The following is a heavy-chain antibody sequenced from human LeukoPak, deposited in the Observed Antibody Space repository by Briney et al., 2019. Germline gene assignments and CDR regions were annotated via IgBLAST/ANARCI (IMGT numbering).Heavy chain of an antibody. CDR2: ISSSGST. CDR1: GDSISSGDYY. J-gene: IGHJ6*04. CDR3: ARHGVRGASSL. D-gene: IGHD3-10*01. V-gene: IGHV4-61*02. Sequence: SETLSLTCTVSGDSISSGDYYWSWIRQPAGKGLEWIGRISSSGSTNYNPSLKSRVTISVDTSKNQFSLKLSSVTAADTAVYYCARHGVRGASSLWGKGTTVTISS.